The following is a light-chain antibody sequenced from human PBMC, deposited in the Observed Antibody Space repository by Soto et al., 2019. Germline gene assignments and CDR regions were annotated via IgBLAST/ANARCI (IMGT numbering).Light chain of an antibody. CDR2: STT. Sequence: QAVVTQEPSLTVSPGGTVTLTCASSTGAVTSGYYPNWFQQRPGQPPRALIYSTTYKHPWTPARFSGSLLGGKAALTLSGAQPEDEAEYFCLFFYGDGVGFGGGTKLTVL. V-gene: IGLV7-43*01. CDR3: LFFYGDGVG. CDR1: TGAVTSGYY. J-gene: IGLJ2*01.